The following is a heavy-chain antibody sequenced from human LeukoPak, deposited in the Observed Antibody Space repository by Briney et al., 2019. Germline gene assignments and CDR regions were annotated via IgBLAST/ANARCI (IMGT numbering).Heavy chain of an antibody. Sequence: GASVKVSCKASGYTFTSYYMHWVRQAPGQGLEWMGIINPSGGSTSYAQKFQGRVTMTRDMSTSTVYMELSSLRSEDTAVYYCARDNHYYDSSGPRGNGAFDIWGQGTMVTVSS. CDR2: INPSGGST. D-gene: IGHD3-22*01. CDR3: ARDNHYYDSSGPRGNGAFDI. V-gene: IGHV1-46*01. CDR1: GYTFTSYY. J-gene: IGHJ3*02.